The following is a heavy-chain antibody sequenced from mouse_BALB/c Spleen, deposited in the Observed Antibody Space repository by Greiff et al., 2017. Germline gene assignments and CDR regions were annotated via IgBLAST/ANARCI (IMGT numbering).Heavy chain of an antibody. D-gene: IGHD2-4*01. CDR1: GFNIKDTY. J-gene: IGHJ4*01. CDR3: ASYYDYGYAMDY. CDR2: IDPANGNT. Sequence: VQLKQSGAELVKPGASVKLSCTASGFNIKDTYMHWVKQRPEQGLEWIGRIDPANGNTKYDPKFQGKATITADTSSNTAYLQLSSLTSEDTAVYYCASYYDYGYAMDYWGQGTSVTVSS. V-gene: IGHV14-3*02.